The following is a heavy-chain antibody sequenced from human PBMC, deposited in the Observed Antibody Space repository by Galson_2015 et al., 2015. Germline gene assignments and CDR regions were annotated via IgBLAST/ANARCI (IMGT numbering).Heavy chain of an antibody. J-gene: IGHJ2*01. CDR1: GFTFSSYG. V-gene: IGHV3-33*01. CDR2: IWYDGSNK. CDR3: ARDRVAAFRSYWYFDL. Sequence: SLRLSCAASGFTFSSYGMHWVRQAPGKGLEWVAVIWYDGSNKYYADSVKGRFTISRDNSKNTLYLQMNSLRAEDTAVYYCARDRVAAFRSYWYFDLWGRGTLVTVSS. D-gene: IGHD6-13*01.